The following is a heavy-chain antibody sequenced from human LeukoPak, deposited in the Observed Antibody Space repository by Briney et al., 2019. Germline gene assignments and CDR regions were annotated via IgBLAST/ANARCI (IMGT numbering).Heavy chain of an antibody. J-gene: IGHJ4*02. V-gene: IGHV3-74*01. D-gene: IGHD6-19*01. CDR1: GFTFSSYW. CDR3: ATQRSGWHYFDY. CDR2: INSDGSSA. Sequence: GGSLRLSCAASGFTFSSYWMQWVRQAPGKGLVWVSRINSDGSSASYADSVEGRFTISRDNAKSTLYLQMNSLRAEDTAVYYCATQRSGWHYFDYWGQGTLVTVSS.